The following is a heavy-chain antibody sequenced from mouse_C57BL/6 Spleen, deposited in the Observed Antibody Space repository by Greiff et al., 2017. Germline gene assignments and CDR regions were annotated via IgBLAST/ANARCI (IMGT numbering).Heavy chain of an antibody. CDR3: AGEREYLWYFDV. V-gene: IGHV2-2*01. D-gene: IGHD5-1*01. CDR1: GFSLTSYG. Sequence: VQLQQSGPGLVQPSQSLSITCTASGFSLTSYGVHWVRQSPGKGLEWLGVIWSGGSTDYNADFISRLSISKDNSKSQVFFKMNSLQADDTAIYYCAGEREYLWYFDVWGTGTTVTVSS. J-gene: IGHJ1*03. CDR2: IWSGGST.